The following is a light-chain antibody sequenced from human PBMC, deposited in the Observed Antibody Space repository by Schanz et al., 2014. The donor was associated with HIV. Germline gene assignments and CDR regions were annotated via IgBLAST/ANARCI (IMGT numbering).Light chain of an antibody. J-gene: IGLJ2*01. CDR3: SSYTPNPYVL. CDR1: SSDVGAYNY. V-gene: IGLV2-14*03. Sequence: QSALTQPASVSGSPGQSVTISCTGTSSDVGAYNYVSWYQHHPGKAPKVMIYDVSNRPSGVSNRFSGSKSGDTASLTIFGLQAEDEADYYCSSYTPNPYVLFGGGTKLTVL. CDR2: DVS.